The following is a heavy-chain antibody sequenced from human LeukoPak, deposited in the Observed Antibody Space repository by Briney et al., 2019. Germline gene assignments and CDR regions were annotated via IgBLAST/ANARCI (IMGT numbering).Heavy chain of an antibody. D-gene: IGHD2/OR15-2a*01. CDR2: INSDGSWT. CDR3: VSFYETY. J-gene: IGHJ4*02. V-gene: IGHV3-74*01. CDR1: GFTFSNYC. Sequence: GGSLRLSCAASGFTFSNYCMHWVRQAPGKGLVWVSHINSDGSWTSYADSVKGRFTISKDNAKNTVYLQMNSLRAEDTAVYYCVSFYETYWGRGTLVTVSS.